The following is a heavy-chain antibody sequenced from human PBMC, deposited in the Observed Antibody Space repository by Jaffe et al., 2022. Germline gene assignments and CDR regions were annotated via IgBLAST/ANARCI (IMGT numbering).Heavy chain of an antibody. D-gene: IGHD2-15*01. CDR3: VSRDCSGITCYFSAEFFQH. J-gene: IGHJ1*01. Sequence: EVQLLESGGDLVQPGGSLRLSCAASGFTFSSYAMGWVRQTPGKGLEWVSVISDNGKTTHYADSVKGRFTISRDNSRDTLLLQMNRLTANDTAVYYCVSRDCSGITCYFSAEFFQHWGRGTQVTVSS. CDR1: GFTFSSYA. CDR2: ISDNGKTT. V-gene: IGHV3-23*01.